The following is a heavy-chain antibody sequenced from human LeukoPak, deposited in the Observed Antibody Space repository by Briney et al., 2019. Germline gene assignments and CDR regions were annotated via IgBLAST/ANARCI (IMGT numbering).Heavy chain of an antibody. CDR3: ARLDLSGSDY. D-gene: IGHD6-19*01. V-gene: IGHV1-18*01. CDR2: ISAYDGNT. Sequence: ASVKVSCKASGYTFTSYGISWVRQAPGQGLEWMGWISAYDGNTNYPQKLQGRVTMTTDTSTNTAYMELRTLRSDDTAVYYCARLDLSGSDYWGQGTLVTVSS. CDR1: GYTFTSYG. J-gene: IGHJ4*02.